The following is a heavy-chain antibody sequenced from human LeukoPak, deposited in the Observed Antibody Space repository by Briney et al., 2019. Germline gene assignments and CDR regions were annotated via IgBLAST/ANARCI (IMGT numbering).Heavy chain of an antibody. CDR3: AKPGYAGYSTSWYPIDY. CDR2: ISGSGDST. CDR1: GFTFSSYA. J-gene: IGHJ4*02. V-gene: IGHV3-23*01. D-gene: IGHD6-13*01. Sequence: GGSLRLSCAVSGFTFSSYAMNWVRQAPGKGLEWVSNISGSGDSTYYADSVKGRFTISRDNSKNTLYLQINSLRPEDTAIYYCAKPGYAGYSTSWYPIDYWGQGTLVTVSS.